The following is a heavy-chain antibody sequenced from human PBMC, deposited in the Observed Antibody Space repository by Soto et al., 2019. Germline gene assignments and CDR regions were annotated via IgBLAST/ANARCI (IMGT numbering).Heavy chain of an antibody. Sequence: QVHLVQSGAEVKKPGASVKVSCKASGYTFTSYGIPWVRQAPGQGLEWMGWISAHNGNTDYAQKLQGRVIGTRDTSAGTAYMELRSLISDDAAVYYCARGRYGDYWGQGDVVTVSS. D-gene: IGHD1-1*01. CDR1: GYTFTSYG. V-gene: IGHV1-18*01. CDR2: ISAHNGNT. J-gene: IGHJ4*02. CDR3: ARGRYGDY.